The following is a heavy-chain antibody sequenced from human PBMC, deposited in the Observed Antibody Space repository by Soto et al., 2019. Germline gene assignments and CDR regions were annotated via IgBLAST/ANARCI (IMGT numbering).Heavy chain of an antibody. CDR1: GFTFSDYA. Sequence: GGSLRLSCAASGFTFSDYALNWVRQAPGEGLEWISYISSSGSTIYFADSLKGRFTISRDNAKNIVFLQMNSLRDEDTGVYYCVKDRHPDGIWTIDFWGRGTLVTVSS. J-gene: IGHJ4*02. CDR2: ISSSGSTI. CDR3: VKDRHPDGIWTIDF. D-gene: IGHD3-9*01. V-gene: IGHV3-48*02.